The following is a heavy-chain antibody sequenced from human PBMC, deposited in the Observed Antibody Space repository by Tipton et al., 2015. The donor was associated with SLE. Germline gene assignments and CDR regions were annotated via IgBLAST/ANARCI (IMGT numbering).Heavy chain of an antibody. V-gene: IGHV3-23*01. CDR2: LSATGGST. CDR1: GFIFSDYH. CDR3: AKFPTGVGSLTEYFQH. Sequence: SLRLSCAASGFIFSDYHMSWVRQAPGRGLEWVSCLSATGGSTYYADSVRGRFTISRDNSENTLYLQMNSLRAEDSALYYCAKFPTGVGSLTEYFQHWGQGTLVTVS. D-gene: IGHD1-26*01. J-gene: IGHJ1*01.